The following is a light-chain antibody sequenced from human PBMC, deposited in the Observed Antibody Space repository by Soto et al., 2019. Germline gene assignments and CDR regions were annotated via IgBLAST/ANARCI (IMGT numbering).Light chain of an antibody. CDR2: EVN. CDR3: SSYSISTAYL. CDR1: SSDVGGYDY. Sequence: QSVLTQPASVSGSPGQSITSSCTGTSSDVGGYDYVSWYQLHPGKAPKLMVFEVNNRPSGVSYRFSGSKSGNTASLTISGLQAEDEADYFCSSYSISTAYLFGTGTRSPS. V-gene: IGLV2-14*01. J-gene: IGLJ1*01.